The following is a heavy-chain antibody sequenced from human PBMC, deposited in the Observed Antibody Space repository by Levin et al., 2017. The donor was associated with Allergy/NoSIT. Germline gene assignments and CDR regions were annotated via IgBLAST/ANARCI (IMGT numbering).Heavy chain of an antibody. CDR3: ARNSGYEGAFDI. J-gene: IGHJ3*02. V-gene: IGHV3-21*01. CDR2: ISSSSSYI. Sequence: GESLKISCAASGFTFSSYSMNWVRQAPGKGLEWVSSISSSSSYIYYADSVKGRFTISRDNAKNSLYLQMNSLRAEDTAVYYCARNSGYEGAFDIWGQGTMVTVSS. CDR1: GFTFSSYS. D-gene: IGHD5-12*01.